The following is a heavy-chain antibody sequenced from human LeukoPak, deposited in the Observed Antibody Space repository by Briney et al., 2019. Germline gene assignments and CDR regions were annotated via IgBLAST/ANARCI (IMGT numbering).Heavy chain of an antibody. J-gene: IGHJ3*01. Sequence: SETLSLTCTESGGSISTYNWSWTRQPPGKGLEWSGHIYYRGRTNYNPSPKSRATMSLDTSKNQLSLRLSSVTAADTAVYYCARPAEAGYFYAFDFWGQGTMVTVSS. V-gene: IGHV4-59*01. CDR1: GGSISTYN. CDR3: ARPAEAGYFYAFDF. CDR2: IYYRGRT. D-gene: IGHD6-19*01.